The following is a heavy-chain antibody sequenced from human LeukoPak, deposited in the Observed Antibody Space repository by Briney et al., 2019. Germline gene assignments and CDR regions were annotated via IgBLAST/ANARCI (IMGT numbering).Heavy chain of an antibody. CDR2: ISGSGGST. Sequence: PGGSLRLPCAASGFTFSSYAMSWVRQAPGKGLEWVSAISGSGGSTYYADSVKGRFTISRDNSKNTLYLQMNSLRAEDTAVYYCAKGVGQWLVKLAFDIWGQGTMVTVSS. J-gene: IGHJ3*02. CDR1: GFTFSSYA. CDR3: AKGVGQWLVKLAFDI. D-gene: IGHD6-19*01. V-gene: IGHV3-23*01.